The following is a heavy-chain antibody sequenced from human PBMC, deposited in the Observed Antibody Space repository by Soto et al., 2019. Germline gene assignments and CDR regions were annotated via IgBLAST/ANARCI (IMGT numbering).Heavy chain of an antibody. V-gene: IGHV4-59*01. Sequence: QVQLQESGPGLVKPSETLSLTCTVSGGSISSYYWSWIRQPPGKGLEWIGYIYYSGSTNYNPSLXRXVXIXXDTSKNQFSLQLSSVTAADTAVYYCARVWGGAFDFWGQGTMVTVSS. D-gene: IGHD3-10*01. CDR3: ARVWGGAFDF. CDR1: GGSISSYY. J-gene: IGHJ3*01. CDR2: IYYSGST.